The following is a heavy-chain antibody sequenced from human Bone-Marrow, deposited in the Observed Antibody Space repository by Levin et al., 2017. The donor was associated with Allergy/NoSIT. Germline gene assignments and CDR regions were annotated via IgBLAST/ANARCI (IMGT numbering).Heavy chain of an antibody. V-gene: IGHV3-9*03. CDR1: GFNFGDHA. J-gene: IGHJ4*02. D-gene: IGHD3-22*01. CDR2: ISWNGAII. Sequence: SLKISCAASGFNFGDHAMHWVRQGPGKGLQWVSGISWNGAIIGYADSLKGRFTISRDNAKNSLYLEIYSLRPEDLASYYCGKDVSNYDTSDYIDYWGQGALVTVSS. CDR3: GKDVSNYDTSDYIDY.